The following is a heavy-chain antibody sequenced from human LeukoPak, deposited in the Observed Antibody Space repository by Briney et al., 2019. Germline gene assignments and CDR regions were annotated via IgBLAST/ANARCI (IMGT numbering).Heavy chain of an antibody. Sequence: PSETLSLTCTVSGGSISSGGYYWGWIRQHPGKGLEWIGYIYYSGSTYYNPSLKSRVTISVDTSKNQFSLKLSSVTAADTAVYYCARGGYCSSTSCYPSYPTTIGRSGFDYWGQGTLVTVSS. V-gene: IGHV4-31*03. D-gene: IGHD2-2*01. CDR2: IYYSGST. CDR1: GGSISSGGYY. J-gene: IGHJ4*02. CDR3: ARGGYCSSTSCYPSYPTTIGRSGFDY.